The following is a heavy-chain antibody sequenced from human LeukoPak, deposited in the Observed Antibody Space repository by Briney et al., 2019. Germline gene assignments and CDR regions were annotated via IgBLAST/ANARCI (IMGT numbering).Heavy chain of an antibody. V-gene: IGHV1-18*01. J-gene: IGHJ4*02. CDR2: ISAYNGNT. D-gene: IGHD1/OR15-1a*01. CDR1: GYTFTSYG. CDR3: ARDRKTGITRTTCDY. Sequence: GASVKVSCKASGYTFTSYGISWVRQAPGQGLEWMGWISAYNGNTNYAQKLQGRVTMTTDTSTSTAYMELRSLRSDDTAVYYCARDRKTGITRTTCDYWGQGTLVAVFS.